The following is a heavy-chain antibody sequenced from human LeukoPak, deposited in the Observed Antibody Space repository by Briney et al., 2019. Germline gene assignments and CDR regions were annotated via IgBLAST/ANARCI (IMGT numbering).Heavy chain of an antibody. CDR1: GYTFTSYW. D-gene: IGHD6-19*01. CDR2: IYPGDSDT. Sequence: GASVKVSCKGSGYTFTSYWIGWVRQMPGKGLEWMGIIYPGDSDTRYSPSFQGQVTISAAKSISTAYLQWSNLKASDTAIYYCARRLKNSNGWTFDYWGQGTLVTVSS. CDR3: ARRLKNSNGWTFDY. V-gene: IGHV5-51*01. J-gene: IGHJ4*02.